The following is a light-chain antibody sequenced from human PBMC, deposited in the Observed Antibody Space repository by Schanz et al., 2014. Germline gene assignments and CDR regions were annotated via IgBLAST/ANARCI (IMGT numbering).Light chain of an antibody. J-gene: IGLJ3*02. CDR3: SSYAGSNNLGV. Sequence: QSALTQPRSVSGSPGQSVTISCTGTSSDVGGYNYVSWYQHHPGKAPKLMIYDVTKRPSGVPDRFSGSKSGNTASLTVSGLQAEDEADYYCSSYAGSNNLGVFGGGTKLTVL. CDR1: SSDVGGYNY. CDR2: DVT. V-gene: IGLV2-8*01.